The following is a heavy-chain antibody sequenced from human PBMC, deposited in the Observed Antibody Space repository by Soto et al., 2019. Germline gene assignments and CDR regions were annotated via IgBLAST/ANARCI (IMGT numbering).Heavy chain of an antibody. Sequence: SETLSLTCTVSGGSISSYSYYWGWIRQPPGKSLQWIGSMYSSGTTYYNPSLKSRVTISVDTSKNQFSLKLSSVTAADTAVYYCARGPGGSGRGVWGQGTTVTVSS. CDR1: GGSISSYSYY. CDR2: MYSSGTT. J-gene: IGHJ6*02. V-gene: IGHV4-39*01. D-gene: IGHD3-10*01. CDR3: ARGPGGSGRGV.